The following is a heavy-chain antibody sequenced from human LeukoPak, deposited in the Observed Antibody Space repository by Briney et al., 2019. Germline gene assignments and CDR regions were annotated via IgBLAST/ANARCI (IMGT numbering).Heavy chain of an antibody. CDR1: GYIFTGYY. D-gene: IGHD3-16*01. V-gene: IGHV1-2*02. J-gene: IGHJ4*02. CDR3: ARVRYRLAETYIDY. Sequence: AASVKVSCKASGYIFTGYYMHWARQAPGQGLEWMGWINPNSGDTNYAQKFQGRVTMTRDTSISTAYMELSRLRSDDTAVYYCARVRYRLAETYIDYWGQGTLVTVSS. CDR2: INPNSGDT.